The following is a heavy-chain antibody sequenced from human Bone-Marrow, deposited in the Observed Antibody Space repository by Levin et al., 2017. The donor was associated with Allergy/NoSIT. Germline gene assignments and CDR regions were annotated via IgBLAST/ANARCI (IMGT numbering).Heavy chain of an antibody. J-gene: IGHJ4*02. Sequence: GGSLRLSCATSGFTFSNAWMSWVRQAPGKGLEWVGRIYTNAEGGTADYAAPVKGRFTISRDDSKNTVYLQMFRLRTEDTAVYYCSPTPNWNFDSWGQGALVSVSS. CDR2: IYTNAEGGTA. CDR1: GFTFSNAW. D-gene: IGHD1-20*01. V-gene: IGHV3-15*01. CDR3: SPTPNWNFDS.